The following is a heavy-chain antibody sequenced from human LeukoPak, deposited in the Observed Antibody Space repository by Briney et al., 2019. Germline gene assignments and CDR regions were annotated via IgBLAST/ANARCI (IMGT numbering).Heavy chain of an antibody. J-gene: IGHJ4*02. CDR1: GFTFSTYW. Sequence: GGSLRLSCAASGFTFSTYWMSWVRQAPGKGLEWVANIKGDGSEKNYEDSVKGRFTTSRDNTKNSVYLQMNSLRAEDTAVYYCARDRAVAGLFDHWGQGTLVTVSS. CDR2: IKGDGSEK. CDR3: ARDRAVAGLFDH. D-gene: IGHD6-19*01. V-gene: IGHV3-7*01.